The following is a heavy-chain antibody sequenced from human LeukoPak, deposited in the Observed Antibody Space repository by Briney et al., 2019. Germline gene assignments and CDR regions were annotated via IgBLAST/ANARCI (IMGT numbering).Heavy chain of an antibody. Sequence: GGSLRLSCAAAGFTFSSYWMHWVRHAPGKGLVWVSRINSDGSSTYYADSLKGRFTISRDNAKNTLYLQMNSLRAEDTAVYYCAKLRSGWYYFDYWGQGTLVTVSS. CDR2: INSDGSST. D-gene: IGHD6-19*01. CDR1: GFTFSSYW. CDR3: AKLRSGWYYFDY. V-gene: IGHV3-74*01. J-gene: IGHJ4*02.